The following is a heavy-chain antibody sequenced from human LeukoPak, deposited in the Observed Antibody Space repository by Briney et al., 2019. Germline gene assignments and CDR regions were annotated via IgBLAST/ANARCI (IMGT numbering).Heavy chain of an antibody. D-gene: IGHD3-10*01. Sequence: HGESLKISCKGSGYSFTSYWIGWVRQMPGKGLEWMGIIYPGDSDTRYSPSFQGQVTISGDKSISTAYLQWSSLKASDTAMYYCARAEVGSGRHRTCDYWGQGTLVTVSS. CDR2: IYPGDSDT. V-gene: IGHV5-51*01. CDR3: ARAEVGSGRHRTCDY. J-gene: IGHJ4*02. CDR1: GYSFTSYW.